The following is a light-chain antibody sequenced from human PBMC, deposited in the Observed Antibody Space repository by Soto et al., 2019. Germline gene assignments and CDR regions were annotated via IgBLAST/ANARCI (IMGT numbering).Light chain of an antibody. CDR2: DDS. J-gene: IGKJ1*01. CDR3: QQYNSYSWT. CDR1: QSISTW. Sequence: DIQMTQSPSTLSASVGDRVTITCRSSQSISTWLAWYQQKPGKAPKLLIYDDSRLESGVPSRFSGSGSGTEFTLTISSLQPDDFGPFYCQQYNSYSWTFGHGTKVEIK. V-gene: IGKV1-5*01.